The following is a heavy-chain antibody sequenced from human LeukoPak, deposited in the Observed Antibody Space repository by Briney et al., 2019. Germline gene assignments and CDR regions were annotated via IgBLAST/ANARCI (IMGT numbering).Heavy chain of an antibody. CDR3: TGEGWLPTYYYYYYYMDV. J-gene: IGHJ6*03. CDR1: GFTFSGSA. V-gene: IGHV3-73*01. Sequence: PGGSLRLSCAASGFTFSGSAMHWVRQASGKGLEWVGRIRSKANSYATAYAASVKGRFTISRDDSKNTAYLQMNSLKTEDTAVYYCTGEGWLPTYYYYYYYMDVWGKGTTVTVSS. CDR2: IRSKANSYAT. D-gene: IGHD6-19*01.